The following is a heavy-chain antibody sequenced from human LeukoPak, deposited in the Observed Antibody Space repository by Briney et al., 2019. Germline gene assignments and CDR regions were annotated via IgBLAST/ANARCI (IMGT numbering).Heavy chain of an antibody. J-gene: IGHJ3*01. CDR3: ARSSYSSSSSV. CDR2: INSDGSEG. D-gene: IGHD6-6*01. Sequence: QSGGSLRLSCAASGFTFRDYAMSWVRQAPGKGLEWVASINSDGSEGYYADVVKGRFTISRDNAKNSLYLQINSLRAEDTAVYYCARSSYSSSSSVWGQGTMVTVSS. V-gene: IGHV3-7*03. CDR1: GFTFRDYA.